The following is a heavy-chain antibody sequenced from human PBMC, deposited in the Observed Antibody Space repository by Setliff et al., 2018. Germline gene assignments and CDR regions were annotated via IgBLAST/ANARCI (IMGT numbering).Heavy chain of an antibody. CDR2: IKQDGSDT. CDR1: GFTFSRYW. V-gene: IGHV3-7*01. D-gene: IGHD2-2*01. CDR3: VRLGCSTTSCYYFDY. Sequence: PGGSLRLSCAASGFTFSRYWMSWVRQAPGKGLEWVANIKQDGSDTYYMDSVKGRFTISRDNANNSPYLQMNTPRVEETAVYFCVRLGCSTTSCYYFDYWGQGAQVTVSS. J-gene: IGHJ4*02.